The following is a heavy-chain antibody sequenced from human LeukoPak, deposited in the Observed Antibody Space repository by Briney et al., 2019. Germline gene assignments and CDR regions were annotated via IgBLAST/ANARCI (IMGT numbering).Heavy chain of an antibody. CDR1: GFSFRNYD. D-gene: IGHD3-10*01. CDR2: ISGGGDIT. CDR3: LPSGR. Sequence: GGSLRLSCAASGFSFRNYDMTWVRQAPGKGLEWVASISGGGDITDYADSVKGRFTISRDNAKQTVYLQMNSLRPEDTAVYYCLPSGRGGQGTLVTVSS. J-gene: IGHJ4*02. V-gene: IGHV3-23*01.